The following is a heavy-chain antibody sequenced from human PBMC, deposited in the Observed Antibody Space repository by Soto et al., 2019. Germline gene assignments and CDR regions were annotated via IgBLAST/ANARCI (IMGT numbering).Heavy chain of an antibody. D-gene: IGHD3-22*01. CDR1: GIEFSNYA. CDR3: AREPYDTSGNRIDS. CDR2: SSASGRSR. J-gene: IGHJ5*01. V-gene: IGHV3-23*01. Sequence: PGGSLRLSCVASGIEFSNYAMSWVRQAPGKGLEWVSISSASGRSRYHADSVKGRFTISRDTSKNQFSLKLTSVTAADTAVYFCAREPYDTSGNRIDSWGQGIPVTVSS.